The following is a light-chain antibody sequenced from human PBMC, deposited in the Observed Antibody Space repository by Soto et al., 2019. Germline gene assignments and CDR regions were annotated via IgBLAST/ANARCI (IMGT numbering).Light chain of an antibody. V-gene: IGKV3-20*01. CDR2: GAS. J-gene: IGKJ5*01. Sequence: IVLTQSPGTLSLSPGERATLSCMSSQSLTGNFLAWYRQTPGQAPRLLLHGASSRATGIPDRFSGSGSGTDFTLTISRLEPEDFAVYYCQQYGSSPITFGQGTRLEIK. CDR1: QSLTGNF. CDR3: QQYGSSPIT.